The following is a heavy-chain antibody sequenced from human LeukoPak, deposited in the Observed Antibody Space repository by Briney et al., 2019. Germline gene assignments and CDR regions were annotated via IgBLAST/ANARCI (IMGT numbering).Heavy chain of an antibody. D-gene: IGHD6-13*01. J-gene: IGHJ4*02. CDR2: IIPIFGTA. CDR1: GGTFSSYA. Sequence: SVKVSCKASGGTFSSYAISWVRQAPGQGLEWMGGIIPIFGTANYAQKFQGRVTITADESTSTAYMELSSLRSEDTAVYYCARSLGYSSSWYEGYFDYWGQGTLVIVSS. CDR3: ARSLGYSSSWYEGYFDY. V-gene: IGHV1-69*13.